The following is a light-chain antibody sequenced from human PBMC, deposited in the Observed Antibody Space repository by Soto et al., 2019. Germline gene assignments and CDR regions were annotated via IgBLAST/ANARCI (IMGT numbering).Light chain of an antibody. CDR2: KAS. CDR1: QSISSW. Sequence: DIQMTQSPSTLSASVGDRVTITCRASQSISSWLAWYQQKPGKAPKLRIYKASSLESGVPSRFSGSGSGTEFTLTISSLQPDDFATFSSQHYNSYPWTFGQGTKVEIK. CDR3: QHYNSYPWT. V-gene: IGKV1-5*03. J-gene: IGKJ1*01.